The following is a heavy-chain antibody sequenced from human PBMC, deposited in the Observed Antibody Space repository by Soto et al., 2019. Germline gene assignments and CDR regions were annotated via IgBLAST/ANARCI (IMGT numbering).Heavy chain of an antibody. CDR3: ARGAEGLGYNWKYVPFDL. J-gene: IGHJ4*02. CDR1: GGTFSSHV. CDR2: IIPKFVTP. D-gene: IGHD1-7*01. Sequence: QVQLVQSGAEVKKLGSSVRVSCKTSGGTFSSHVFSWVRQAPGQGLEWMGGIIPKFVTPNSAQRFQDRVTITADESTSTVYMELSSLRPEDTAVYYCARGAEGLGYNWKYVPFDLWGQGTLVTVSS. V-gene: IGHV1-69*01.